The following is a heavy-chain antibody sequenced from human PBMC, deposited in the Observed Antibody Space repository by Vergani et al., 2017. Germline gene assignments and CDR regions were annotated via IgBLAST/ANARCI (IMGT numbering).Heavy chain of an antibody. CDR3: AKELVDWDFYL. J-gene: IGHJ2*01. CDR2: ISYDGSNK. Sequence: QVQLVESGGGVVKPGRSLRLSCAASGFTFSSYGMHWVRQAPGKGLEWVAVISYDGSNKYYADSVKGRFTISRDNSKNTLYLQMNSLRAEDTAVYYCAKELVDWDFYLWGRGTLVTVSS. V-gene: IGHV3-30-3*01. CDR1: GFTFSSYG.